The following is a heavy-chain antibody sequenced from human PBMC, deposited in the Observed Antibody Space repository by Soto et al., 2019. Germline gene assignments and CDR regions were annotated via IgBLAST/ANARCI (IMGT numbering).Heavy chain of an antibody. Sequence: EVQLVESGGDLVQPGGSLRLSCAASGFTFSSYWMSWVRQAPGKGLEGVANIKHDGTEKYYVDSVKGRFTISRDNAKKSLLLQLSSLRAEDTAVYYCARGYSVYVPRAAPFDYWGQGTLVTVSS. J-gene: IGHJ4*02. V-gene: IGHV3-7*04. CDR3: ARGYSVYVPRAAPFDY. CDR1: GFTFSSYW. D-gene: IGHD5-12*01. CDR2: IKHDGTEK.